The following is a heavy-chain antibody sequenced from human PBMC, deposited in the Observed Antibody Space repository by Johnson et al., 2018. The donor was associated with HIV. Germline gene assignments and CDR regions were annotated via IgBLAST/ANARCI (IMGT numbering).Heavy chain of an antibody. J-gene: IGHJ3*02. D-gene: IGHD3-10*01. CDR3: AKNSAAFDI. V-gene: IGHV3-30*18. CDR2: ISYDGANK. Sequence: QVQLVESGGGSVKSGGSLRVSCAASGFTFSSYGMHWVRQAPGKGLEWVAVISYDGANKYYADSVKGRFTISRDNSKNTLYLQMNSLRAEDTAVYYCAKNSAAFDIWGQGTMVTVSS. CDR1: GFTFSSYG.